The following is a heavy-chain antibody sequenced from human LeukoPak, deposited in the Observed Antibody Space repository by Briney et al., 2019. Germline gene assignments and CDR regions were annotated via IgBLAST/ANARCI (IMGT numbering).Heavy chain of an antibody. D-gene: IGHD3-22*01. CDR1: GYTFTSYY. V-gene: IGHV1-46*01. J-gene: IGHJ4*02. Sequence: ASVNVSCTASGYTFTSYYMHWVRQAPGQGLEWMGIINPSGGGTSYAQKFQGRVTMTRDTSTSTVYMELSSLRSEDTAVYYCATGITMIVVVPIGYWGQGTLVTVSS. CDR2: INPSGGGT. CDR3: ATGITMIVVVPIGY.